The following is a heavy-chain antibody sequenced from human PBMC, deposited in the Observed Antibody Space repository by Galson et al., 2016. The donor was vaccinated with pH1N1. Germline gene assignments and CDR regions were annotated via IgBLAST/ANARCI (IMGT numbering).Heavy chain of an antibody. CDR2: INQDGSRK. CDR1: GFIFSDYW. J-gene: IGHJ4*02. CDR3: ATEDYYTSLY. Sequence: SLRLSCAASGFIFSDYWMSWVRQAPGKGLEWVVKINQDGSRKYYVDSMKGRCTISRDNSENSLSRQMNSLRVEDTALYYCATEDYYTSLYWGQGILVTVSS. V-gene: IGHV3-7*01. D-gene: IGHD1-26*01.